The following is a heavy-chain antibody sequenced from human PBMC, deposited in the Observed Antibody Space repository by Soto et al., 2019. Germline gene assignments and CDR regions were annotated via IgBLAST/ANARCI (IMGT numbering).Heavy chain of an antibody. CDR3: AHTQGIVLVPAAIWY. CDR2: ITASGGST. J-gene: IGHJ4*02. CDR1: GFTFSSYA. V-gene: IGHV3-23*01. D-gene: IGHD2-2*02. Sequence: PWGSPRLSCAASGFTFSSYAMSWVRQAPGKGLEWVSGITASGGSTSYADSVKGRFTISRDNSKNTLYLQMNSLRAEDTAVYYCAHTQGIVLVPAAIWYWGQGTLVTVSS.